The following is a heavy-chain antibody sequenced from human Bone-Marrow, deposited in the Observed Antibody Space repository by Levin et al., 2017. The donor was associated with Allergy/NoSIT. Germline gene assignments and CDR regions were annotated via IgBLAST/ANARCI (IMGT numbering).Heavy chain of an antibody. Sequence: SQTLSLTCTVSGGSISSYYWSWIRQPPGKGLEWIGYIYYSGSTNYNPSLKSRVTISVDTSKNQFSLKLSSVTAADTAVYYCARYSGSYLWFDPWGQGTLVTVSS. CDR1: GGSISSYY. D-gene: IGHD1-26*01. J-gene: IGHJ5*02. CDR3: ARYSGSYLWFDP. CDR2: IYYSGST. V-gene: IGHV4-59*08.